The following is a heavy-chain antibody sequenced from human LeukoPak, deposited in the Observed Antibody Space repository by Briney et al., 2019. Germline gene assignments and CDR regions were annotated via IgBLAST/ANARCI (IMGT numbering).Heavy chain of an antibody. Sequence: SETLSLTCTVSGGSISSSCYYWGWIRQPPGKGLEWIGSFYYSGSTYYNPSLKSRVTISVDTSKIHFSLKLSSVTAADTAVYYCARATLYDFWSGYYFPVRFDYWGQGTLVTVSS. CDR3: ARATLYDFWSGYYFPVRFDY. D-gene: IGHD3-3*01. V-gene: IGHV4-39*02. CDR2: FYYSGST. CDR1: GGSISSSCYY. J-gene: IGHJ4*02.